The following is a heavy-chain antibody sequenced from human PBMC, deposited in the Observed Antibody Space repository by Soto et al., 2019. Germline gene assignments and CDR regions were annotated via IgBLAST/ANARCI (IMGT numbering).Heavy chain of an antibody. CDR2: ISHAGGNT. V-gene: IGHV3-30*18. J-gene: IGHJ4*02. CDR3: AKDMVGYCSNVNCHIFDF. Sequence: QVQLLESGGDVVQPGRSLRLSCAASGFSFSTYGMHWVRRAPGKGLEWVALISHAGGNTQYAESVKGRFTISRDNSKNTVHLQMSSMRTGDAAVYYCAKDMVGYCSNVNCHIFDFWCQVTQVTVPS. D-gene: IGHD2-8*01. CDR1: GFSFSTYG.